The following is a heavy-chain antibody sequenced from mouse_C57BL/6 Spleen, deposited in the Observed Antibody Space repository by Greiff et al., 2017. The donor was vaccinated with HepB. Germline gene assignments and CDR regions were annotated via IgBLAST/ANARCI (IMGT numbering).Heavy chain of an antibody. Sequence: QVQLQQSGAELVRPGASVKLSCKASGYTFTDYYINWVKQRPGQGLEWIARIYPGSGNTYYNEKFKGKATLTAEKSSSTAYMQLSSLTSEDSAVYFCAKFITTVVAPYYAMDYWGQGTSVTVSS. CDR3: AKFITTVVAPYYAMDY. D-gene: IGHD1-1*01. CDR2: IYPGSGNT. V-gene: IGHV1-76*01. J-gene: IGHJ4*01. CDR1: GYTFTDYY.